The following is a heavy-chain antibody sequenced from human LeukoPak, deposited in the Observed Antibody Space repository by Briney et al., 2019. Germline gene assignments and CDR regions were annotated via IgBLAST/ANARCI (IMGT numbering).Heavy chain of an antibody. J-gene: IGHJ4*02. Sequence: GRSLRLSCAASGLTFSTYWMHWVRQAPGKGLAWVARINPDGSIRTYANPVQGRVTISRDTAKDTLFLQMNSLRAEDTAVYYCAREARVGGALQYWGQGTPVTVSS. D-gene: IGHD1-26*01. CDR1: GLTFSTYW. CDR2: INPDGSIR. V-gene: IGHV3-74*03. CDR3: AREARVGGALQY.